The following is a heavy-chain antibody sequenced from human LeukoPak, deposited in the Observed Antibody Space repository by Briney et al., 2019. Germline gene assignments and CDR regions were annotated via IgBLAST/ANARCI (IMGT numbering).Heavy chain of an antibody. CDR1: GGSFSGYY. CDR3: ARVRITMIGFGRCFDY. Sequence: SETLSLTCAVYGGSFSGYYWSWIRQPPGKGLEWIGEINHSGGTNYNPSLKSRVTISVDTSKNQFSLKLSSVTAADTAVYYCARVRITMIGFGRCFDYWGQGTLVTVSS. CDR2: INHSGGT. V-gene: IGHV4-34*01. D-gene: IGHD3-22*01. J-gene: IGHJ4*02.